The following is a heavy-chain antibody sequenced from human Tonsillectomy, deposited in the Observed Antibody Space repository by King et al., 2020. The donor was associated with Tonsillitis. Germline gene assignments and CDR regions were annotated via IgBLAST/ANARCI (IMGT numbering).Heavy chain of an antibody. J-gene: IGHJ4*02. D-gene: IGHD4-17*01. CDR1: GDSLTSGGYF. CDR2: IYHSGPT. CDR3: ARNRDYGDYVDF. Sequence: QLQESGPGLVRPSQTLSLICSVSGDSLTSGGYFWRWFRQHPDKGLEWIGAIYHSGPTYHTPSLRSRLFMSVDTSKNQFSLRLTSVTAADTAVYYCARNRDYGDYVDFWGQGTLVAVSS. V-gene: IGHV4-31*03.